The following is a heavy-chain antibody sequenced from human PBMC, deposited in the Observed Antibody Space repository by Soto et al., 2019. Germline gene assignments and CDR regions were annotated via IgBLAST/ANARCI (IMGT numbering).Heavy chain of an antibody. V-gene: IGHV1-69*02. CDR3: AGGDTMVRGGGFDY. J-gene: IGHJ4*02. CDR2: IIPILGIA. D-gene: IGHD3-10*01. Sequence: QVQLVQSGAEVKKPGSSVKVSCKASGGTFSSYTISWVRQAPGQGLEWMGRIIPILGIANYAQKFQGRVTITADKHTSTAYVELSSLRSGDMAVYYWAGGDTMVRGGGFDYWGQGTLVTVSS. CDR1: GGTFSSYT.